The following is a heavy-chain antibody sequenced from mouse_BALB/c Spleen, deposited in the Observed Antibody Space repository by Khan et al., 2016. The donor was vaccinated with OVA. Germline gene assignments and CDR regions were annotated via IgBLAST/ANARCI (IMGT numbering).Heavy chain of an antibody. J-gene: IGHJ3*01. CDR3: AKISSRAWFAY. Sequence: QIQLVQSGPELKKPGETVKISCKASGYTFTNYGMNWVKQAPGKGLKWMGWINTYTGEPTYADDFKGRFAFSLETSASTAYLQINNLKNEDTATYFCAKISSRAWFAYWSQGTLVTVSA. CDR2: INTYTGEP. D-gene: IGHD1-1*01. V-gene: IGHV9-3-1*01. CDR1: GYTFTNYG.